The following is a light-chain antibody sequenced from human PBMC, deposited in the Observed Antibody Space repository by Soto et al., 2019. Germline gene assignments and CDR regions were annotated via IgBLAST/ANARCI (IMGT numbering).Light chain of an antibody. Sequence: DSQVTQSPSALSASVGERVTISCRASQSIGTWLAWYQQKPGTAPKLLIHKASSLDGGVPSRFSGSGSGTDFTLTISGLEPEDFSVYYCQQRDKWPITFGQGTRLEIK. CDR2: KAS. V-gene: IGKV1-5*03. CDR1: QSIGTW. CDR3: QQRDKWPIT. J-gene: IGKJ5*01.